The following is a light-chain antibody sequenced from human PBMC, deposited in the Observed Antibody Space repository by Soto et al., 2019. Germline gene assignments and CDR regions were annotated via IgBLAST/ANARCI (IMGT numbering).Light chain of an antibody. CDR2: DVS. J-gene: IGLJ2*01. CDR1: SIDVGGYNY. CDR3: SSYPISSTLV. Sequence: QSALTQPASVSGSPGQSITISCTGTSIDVGGYNYVYWYQQHPGKAPKLMLYDVSNRPSGVSNRFSGSKSGNTASLTISGLQAEDEADYYCSSYPISSTLVFGGATKLTVL. V-gene: IGLV2-14*01.